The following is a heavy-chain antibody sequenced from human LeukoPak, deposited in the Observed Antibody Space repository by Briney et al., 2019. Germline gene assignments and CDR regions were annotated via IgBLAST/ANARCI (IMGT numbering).Heavy chain of an antibody. Sequence: PGGSLRVSCTTSGFTFSHYAMHWVRQAPGKGLQWVAVIWNDGSDKYYGDSVKGRFTISRDNSKKTVYLQLSSLRVEDTAVYYCAKDAERGFDFSNSLQSWGQGTLVTVSS. V-gene: IGHV3-33*06. J-gene: IGHJ4*02. D-gene: IGHD4-11*01. CDR2: IWNDGSDK. CDR3: AKDAERGFDFSNSLQS. CDR1: GFTFSHYA.